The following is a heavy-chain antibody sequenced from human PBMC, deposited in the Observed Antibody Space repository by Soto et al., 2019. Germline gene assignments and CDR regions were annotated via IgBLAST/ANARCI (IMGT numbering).Heavy chain of an antibody. CDR1: GFTFRTYW. Sequence: EVQLVESGGGLVQPGGSLRLSCAASGFTFRTYWLSWVRQVPGKGLEWVANINLDGSEKNYVDSVKGRFTISRDNAMNSLYLQMSSLRAEDTALYSCARDGSTSWYSYDYHGMDVWGQGTTVTVSS. CDR2: INLDGSEK. D-gene: IGHD5-18*01. CDR3: ARDGSTSWYSYDYHGMDV. V-gene: IGHV3-7*05. J-gene: IGHJ6*02.